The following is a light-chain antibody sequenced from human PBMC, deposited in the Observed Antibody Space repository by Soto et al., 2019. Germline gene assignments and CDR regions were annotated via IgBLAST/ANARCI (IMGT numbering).Light chain of an antibody. J-gene: IGLJ1*01. CDR1: SSDVGAYNY. CDR2: GVT. V-gene: IGLV2-14*01. CDR3: GSYTTSSNFV. Sequence: SVLIKPASVPGSPGQSITISCTETSSDVGAYNYVSWYQQHPGEAPKLIIYGVTNRPSGVSYRFSGSKSGNTASLTISGLQAEDEADYYCGSYTTSSNFVFGTGTKVTVL.